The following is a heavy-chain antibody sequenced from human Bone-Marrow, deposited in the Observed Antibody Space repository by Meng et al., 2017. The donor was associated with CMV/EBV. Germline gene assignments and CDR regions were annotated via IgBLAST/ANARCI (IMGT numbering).Heavy chain of an antibody. D-gene: IGHD2-2*01. V-gene: IGHV1-2*02. CDR2: INPNSGGT. J-gene: IGHJ6*02. Sequence: SVKVSCKASGYTFTGYYMHWVRQAPGQGLEWMGWINPNSGGTNYAQKFQGRVTMTRDTSISIAYMELSRLRSDDTAVYYCARGGYCSSTSCSDYYFYYGMDVWGQGTTVTVSS. CDR1: GYTFTGYY. CDR3: ARGGYCSSTSCSDYYFYYGMDV.